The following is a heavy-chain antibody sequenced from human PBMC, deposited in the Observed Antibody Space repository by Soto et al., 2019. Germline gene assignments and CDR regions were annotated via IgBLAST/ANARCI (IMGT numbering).Heavy chain of an antibody. CDR2: INAGNGNT. CDR3: ASDYCSGGSCPPYYGMDV. J-gene: IGHJ6*02. Sequence: GASVKVSCKASGYTFTSYAMHWVRQAPGQRLEWMGWINAGNGNTKYSQKFQGRVTITRDTSASTAYMELSSLRSEDTAVYYCASDYCSGGSCPPYYGMDVWGQGTTVTVSS. CDR1: GYTFTSYA. V-gene: IGHV1-3*01. D-gene: IGHD2-15*01.